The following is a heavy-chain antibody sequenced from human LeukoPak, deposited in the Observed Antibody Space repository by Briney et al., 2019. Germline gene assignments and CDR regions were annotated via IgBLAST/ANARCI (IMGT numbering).Heavy chain of an antibody. J-gene: IGHJ4*02. V-gene: IGHV3-7*01. CDR2: IKQDGSEK. D-gene: IGHD6-13*01. CDR1: GFTFSSYW. CDR3: ARDPGGPRAAADPVDY. Sequence: GGSLRLSCAASGFTFSSYWMSWVRQAPGKGLEWVANIKQDGSEKYYVDSVKGRFTISRDNAKNSLYLQMNSLRAEDTAVYYCARDPGGPRAAADPVDYWGQGTLVTVSS.